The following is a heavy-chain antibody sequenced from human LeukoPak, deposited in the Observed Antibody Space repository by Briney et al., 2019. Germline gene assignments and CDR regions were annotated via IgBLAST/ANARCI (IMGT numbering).Heavy chain of an antibody. D-gene: IGHD3-3*01. V-gene: IGHV4-59*01. J-gene: IGHJ3*02. Sequence: SETLSLTCTVSGGSISSYYWSWLRQPPGKGLEWIGYIYYSGSTNYNPSLKSRVTISVDTSKNQFSLKLSSVTAADTAVYYCARDSPNYDFWSGYYTDAFDIWGQGTMVTVSS. CDR2: IYYSGST. CDR1: GGSISSYY. CDR3: ARDSPNYDFWSGYYTDAFDI.